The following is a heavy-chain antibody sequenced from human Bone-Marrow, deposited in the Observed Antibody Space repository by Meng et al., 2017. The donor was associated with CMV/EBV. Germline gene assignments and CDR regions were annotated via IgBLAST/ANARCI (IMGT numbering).Heavy chain of an antibody. Sequence: GESLKISCEASGFTFSSYAMNWVRQAPGKGLEWVSTISGSGSRTYNADSVKGRLTISRDNSKNTLYLEMNSLRAEDTAVYYCAKVLRARTPNFYYGMDFWGQGTTVTCSS. CDR2: ISGSGSRT. D-gene: IGHD5/OR15-5a*01. CDR1: GFTFSSYA. CDR3: AKVLRARTPNFYYGMDF. J-gene: IGHJ6*01. V-gene: IGHV3-23*01.